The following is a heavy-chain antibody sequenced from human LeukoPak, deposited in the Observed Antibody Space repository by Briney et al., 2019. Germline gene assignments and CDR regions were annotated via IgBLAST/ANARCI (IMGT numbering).Heavy chain of an antibody. Sequence: SVKVSCKASGGTFSGYAISWVRQAPGQGLEWMGGIIPIFGTANYAQKFQGRVTITADESTSTAYMELSSLRSEDTAVYYCARDSGLSGSYLKFYYFDYWGQGTLVTVSS. J-gene: IGHJ4*02. V-gene: IGHV1-69*13. CDR1: GGTFSGYA. D-gene: IGHD1-26*01. CDR2: IIPIFGTA. CDR3: ARDSGLSGSYLKFYYFDY.